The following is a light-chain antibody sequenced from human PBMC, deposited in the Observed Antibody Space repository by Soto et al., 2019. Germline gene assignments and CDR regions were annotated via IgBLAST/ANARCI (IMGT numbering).Light chain of an antibody. V-gene: IGLV2-14*03. Sequence: QSALTQPASVSGSPGQSITISCTGTSADVGGYNFVSWYQHHPGKAPKLMIYDVSNRPSGVSNRFSGSKSGNTASLTISGRQAEDEADYYCSSYTSSRTHVVFGGGTKVTVL. CDR1: SADVGGYNF. J-gene: IGLJ2*01. CDR3: SSYTSSRTHVV. CDR2: DVS.